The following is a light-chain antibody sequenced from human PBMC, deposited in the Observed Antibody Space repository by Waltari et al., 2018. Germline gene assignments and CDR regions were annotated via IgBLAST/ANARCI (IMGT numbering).Light chain of an antibody. CDR3: QTGGHGTWV. V-gene: IGLV4-69*01. Sequence: QLVLTQSPSASASLGAPAKLTCPLSRGPSTTVIACLRNRPGKGPRYLMRVNSDGSHNKGDGIPDRFSGSSSGAERYLTSSSLQSEDEADYYCQTGGHGTWVFGGGTKLTVL. CDR1: RGPSTTV. CDR2: VNSDGSH. J-gene: IGLJ3*02.